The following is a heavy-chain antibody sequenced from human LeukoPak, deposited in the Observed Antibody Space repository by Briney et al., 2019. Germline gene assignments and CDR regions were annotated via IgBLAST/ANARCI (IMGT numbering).Heavy chain of an antibody. CDR3: AELGITMIGGV. CDR1: EFTFSSYA. Sequence: QPGGSLRLSCAASEFTFSSYAMSWVRQAPGKGLEWVSSISGSGGSTYYADSVKGRFTISRDNSKNTLYLQIKSLRAEDTAVYYCAELGITMIGGVWGKGTTVTISS. V-gene: IGHV3-23*01. CDR2: ISGSGGST. J-gene: IGHJ6*04. D-gene: IGHD3-10*02.